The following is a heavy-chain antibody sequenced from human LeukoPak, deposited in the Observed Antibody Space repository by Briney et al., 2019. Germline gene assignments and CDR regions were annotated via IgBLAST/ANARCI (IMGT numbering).Heavy chain of an antibody. CDR3: AKVWWGIDAFDI. CDR1: GFTFSSYG. Sequence: GGPLRLSCAASGFTFSSYGMHWVRQAPGKGLEWVAFIRYDGSNKYYADSVKGRFTISRDNSKNTLYLQMNSLRAEDTAVYYCAKVWWGIDAFDIWGQGTMVTVSS. D-gene: IGHD2-21*01. CDR2: IRYDGSNK. J-gene: IGHJ3*02. V-gene: IGHV3-30*02.